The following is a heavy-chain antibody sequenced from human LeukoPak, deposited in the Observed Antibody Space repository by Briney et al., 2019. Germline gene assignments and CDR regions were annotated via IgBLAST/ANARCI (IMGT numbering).Heavy chain of an antibody. D-gene: IGHD6-13*01. CDR3: ARELAA. V-gene: IGHV3-30-3*01. CDR1: GFTFSSYA. CDR2: ISYDGSNK. Sequence: GRSLGLSCAASGFTFSSYAMHWVRQAPGKGLEWVAVISYDGSNKYYADSVKGRFTISRDNSKNTLYLQMNSLRGDDTAIYYCARELAAWGQGTLVTVSS. J-gene: IGHJ4*02.